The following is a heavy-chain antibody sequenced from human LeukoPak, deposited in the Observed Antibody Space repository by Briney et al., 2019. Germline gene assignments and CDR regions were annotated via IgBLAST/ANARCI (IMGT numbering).Heavy chain of an antibody. CDR1: GGSFSGYY. Sequence: PSGTLSLTCAVYGGSFSGYYWSWIRQPPGKGLEWIGEINHSGSTNYNPSLKSRVTISVDTSKNQFSLKLSSVTAADTAVYYCARSLGRGTGDDYWGQGTLVTVSS. D-gene: IGHD7-27*01. CDR2: INHSGST. J-gene: IGHJ4*02. CDR3: ARSLGRGTGDDY. V-gene: IGHV4-34*01.